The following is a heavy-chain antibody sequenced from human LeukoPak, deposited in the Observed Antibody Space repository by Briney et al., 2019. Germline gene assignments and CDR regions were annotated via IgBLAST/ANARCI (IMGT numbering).Heavy chain of an antibody. CDR3: ARVKGAVAGWYTLRNHYFDY. J-gene: IGHJ4*02. D-gene: IGHD6-19*01. CDR1: GGSISSGSYY. CDR2: IYTSGST. Sequence: PSETLSLTCTVSGGSISSGSYYWSWTRQPAGKGLEWIGRIYTSGSTNYNPSLKSRVTISVDTSKNQFSLKLSSVTAADTAVYYCARVKGAVAGWYTLRNHYFDYWGQGTLVTVSS. V-gene: IGHV4-61*02.